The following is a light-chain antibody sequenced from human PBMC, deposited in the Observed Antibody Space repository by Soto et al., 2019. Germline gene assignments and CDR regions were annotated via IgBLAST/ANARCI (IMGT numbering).Light chain of an antibody. Sequence: EIVMTQSPATLSLSPGEGVTLSCRATQDVTNSVAWYQQKSGQAPRLLIYDASARASGVSARFSGSGSGTDFTLTISGLQAEDFAVYFCQQYIRRPLSFGQGTRLEIK. J-gene: IGKJ5*01. CDR1: QDVTNS. CDR3: QQYIRRPLS. CDR2: DAS. V-gene: IGKV3-15*01.